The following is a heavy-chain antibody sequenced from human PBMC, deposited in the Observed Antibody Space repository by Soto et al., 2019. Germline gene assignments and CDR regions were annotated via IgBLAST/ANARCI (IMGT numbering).Heavy chain of an antibody. CDR1: GFTFSSYS. CDR3: ARGSDFGDHEVFDI. V-gene: IGHV3-21*01. Sequence: PGGSVRLSCAASGFTFSSYSMNWVRQAPGKGLEWVSSISSSSSYIYYADSVKGRFTISRDNAKNSLYLQMNSLRAEDTAVYYCARGSDFGDHEVFDIWGQGTMVTVSS. CDR2: ISSSSSYI. D-gene: IGHD4-17*01. J-gene: IGHJ3*02.